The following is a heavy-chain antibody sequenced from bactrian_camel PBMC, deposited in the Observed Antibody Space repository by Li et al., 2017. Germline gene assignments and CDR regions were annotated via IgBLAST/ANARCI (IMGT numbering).Heavy chain of an antibody. CDR3: AKDNAPWSDYADTYTH. CDR1: GYAYT. V-gene: IGHV3S1*01. D-gene: IGHD4*01. J-gene: IGHJ4*01. Sequence: VQLVESGGGSVQAGGSLRLSCAVSGYAYTVAWFRQAPGKEREGVAALHTGGGSTYYADFVRGRFTISRDNAKNSVYLQLNSLKTEDMAMYYCAKDNAPWSDYADTYTHWGQGTQVTVS. CDR2: LHTGGGST.